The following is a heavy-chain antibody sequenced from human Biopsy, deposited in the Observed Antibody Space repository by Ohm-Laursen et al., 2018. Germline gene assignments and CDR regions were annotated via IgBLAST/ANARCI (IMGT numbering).Heavy chain of an antibody. CDR2: IYNDGINE. V-gene: IGHV3-30*18. CDR1: GFTFKNDN. CDR3: AKASRNYYDSTGYYFDY. J-gene: IGHJ4*02. Sequence: SLRLSCTASGFTFKNDNMHWVRQAPGKGLEWVAAIYNDGINEYYADSVRGRFTIARDNSRNTLYLQMNSLRADDTAVYYCAKASRNYYDSTGYYFDYWGQGTLVTVSS. D-gene: IGHD3-22*01.